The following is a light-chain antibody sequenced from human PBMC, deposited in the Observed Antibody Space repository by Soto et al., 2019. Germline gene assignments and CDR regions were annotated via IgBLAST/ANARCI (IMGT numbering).Light chain of an antibody. CDR2: GAS. J-gene: IGKJ5*01. CDR1: QSVSSF. CDR3: QQCSDRPLLT. V-gene: IGKV3-15*01. Sequence: EIVMTQSPATLSVSPGDSVTLSCRASQSVSSFLAWYQHKPGQPPRLLIYGASTRATGVPARFSGSESGTDFAPAISSLQSEDFALYLWQQCSDRPLLTLVQGTRLEIK.